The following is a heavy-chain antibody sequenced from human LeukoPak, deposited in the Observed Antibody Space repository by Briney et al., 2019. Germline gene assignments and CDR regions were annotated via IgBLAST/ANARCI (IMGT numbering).Heavy chain of an antibody. J-gene: IGHJ6*02. V-gene: IGHV4-59*01. D-gene: IGHD3-22*01. CDR1: GGSISSYY. CDR2: IYYSGST. CDR3: ARVRDSSGYPFYYYYGMDV. Sequence: SETLSLTCTVSGGSISSYYWSWIRQPPGKGLEWIGYIYYSGSTNYNPSLKSRVTISVDTSKNQFSLKLSSVTAADTAVYYCARVRDSSGYPFYYYYGMDVWGQGTTVTVSS.